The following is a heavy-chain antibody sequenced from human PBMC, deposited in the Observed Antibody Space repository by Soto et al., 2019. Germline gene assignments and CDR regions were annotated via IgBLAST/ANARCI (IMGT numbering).Heavy chain of an antibody. CDR2: IKSKSDGGTT. J-gene: IGHJ5*02. CDR3: TTDLWRIAVVVGSPGYFNP. V-gene: IGHV3-15*01. D-gene: IGHD2-21*01. CDR1: GFTFSDAW. Sequence: PRGSLKLSCAASGFTFSDAWMSWVRQAPGKGLDWVGRIKSKSDGGTTEYAAPVRGRFTISRDDSKNTLYLQMNSLKTEDTAVYYCTTDLWRIAVVVGSPGYFNPSGPASPVTVS.